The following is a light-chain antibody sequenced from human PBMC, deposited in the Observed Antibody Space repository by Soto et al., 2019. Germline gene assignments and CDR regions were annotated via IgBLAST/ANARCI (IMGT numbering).Light chain of an antibody. CDR2: AVS. J-gene: IGLJ1*01. CDR3: ISYTDRQSYL. Sequence: QSVVTQPASVSGSPGQSITISCTGTSTDVGGDNYVSWYQQYPGKSPKLMIYAVSDRPPGVSDRFSGSKSGITASLTISGLQTEDEADYYCISYTDRQSYLFGTGTKVTVL. V-gene: IGLV2-14*03. CDR1: STDVGGDNY.